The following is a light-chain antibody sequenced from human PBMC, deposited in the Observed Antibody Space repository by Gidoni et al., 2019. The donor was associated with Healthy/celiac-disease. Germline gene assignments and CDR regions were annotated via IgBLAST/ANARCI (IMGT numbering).Light chain of an antibody. CDR1: QSVSSY. V-gene: IGKV3-11*01. CDR2: DAS. Sequence: EIVLTQSPATLSLSPGERATLSCRASQSVSSYLAWYQQKPGQAPRLLIYDASNRATGIPARFSGSGSGTDFTLTISSLEPEDFAVYYCQQRSNWPPGYTFRRGPSWRSN. CDR3: QQRSNWPPGYT. J-gene: IGKJ2*01.